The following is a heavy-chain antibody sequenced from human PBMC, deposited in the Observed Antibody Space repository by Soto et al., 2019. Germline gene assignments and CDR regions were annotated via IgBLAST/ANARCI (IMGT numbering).Heavy chain of an antibody. CDR1: GGSVSSGSYY. V-gene: IGHV4-61*01. D-gene: IGHD2-2*01. CDR3: ERTTSTQDNPYSFDY. J-gene: IGHJ4*02. Sequence: SETLSLTCTVSGGSVSSGSYYWSWIRQPPGKGLEWIGYIYYSGSTNYNPSLKSRVTISVDTSKNQFSLKLSSVTAADTAVYYCERTTSTQDNPYSFDYWGQGTLVTVSS. CDR2: IYYSGST.